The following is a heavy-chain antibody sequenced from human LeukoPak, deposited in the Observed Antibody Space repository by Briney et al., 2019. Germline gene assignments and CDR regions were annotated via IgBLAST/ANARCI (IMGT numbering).Heavy chain of an antibody. Sequence: GASVKVSCKVSGYTLTELSMHWVRQAPGKGLEWMGGFDPEDGETIYAQKFQGRVTMTEDTSTDTAYMELSSLRSEDTAVYYCATGRWLHLGGRAWGASDIWGQGTMVTVSS. CDR3: ATGRWLHLGGRAWGASDI. V-gene: IGHV1-24*01. J-gene: IGHJ3*02. D-gene: IGHD5-24*01. CDR1: GYTLTELS. CDR2: FDPEDGET.